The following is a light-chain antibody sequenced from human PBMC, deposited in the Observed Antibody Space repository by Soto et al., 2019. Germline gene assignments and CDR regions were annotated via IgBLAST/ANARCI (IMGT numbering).Light chain of an antibody. Sequence: QSVLTQPASVSGSPGQSITISCTGTSRDVGAYDYVSWYLQYPDKAPQLLIYYVDHRPSGVSSRFSGSKSGNTASLTISGLQAEDEGDYYCCSYADGSTYFFGDGTKVTVL. CDR2: YVD. CDR1: SRDVGAYDY. J-gene: IGLJ1*01. V-gene: IGLV2-14*03. CDR3: CSYADGSTYF.